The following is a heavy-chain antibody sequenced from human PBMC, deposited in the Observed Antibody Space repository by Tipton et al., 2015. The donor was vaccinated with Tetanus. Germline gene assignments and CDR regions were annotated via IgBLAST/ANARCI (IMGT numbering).Heavy chain of an antibody. Sequence: VQLVQSGAEVKKPGESLKISCQVSGYIFGTYWIGWVRQTPGKGLEWMGLIYPGDSHTRYSPSFQGQVTISVDKSISTAYLQWSSLKASDTSMFYCARAHCSDGVCNFDYWGQGALVTVAS. D-gene: IGHD2-8*01. V-gene: IGHV5-51*01. CDR3: ARAHCSDGVCNFDY. CDR2: IYPGDSHT. J-gene: IGHJ4*02. CDR1: GYIFGTYW.